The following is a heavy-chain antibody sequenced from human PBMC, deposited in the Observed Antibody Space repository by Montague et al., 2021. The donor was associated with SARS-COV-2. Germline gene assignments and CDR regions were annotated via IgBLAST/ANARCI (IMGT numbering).Heavy chain of an antibody. CDR2: IYYRGST. Sequence: SEILSLTCSVSNGSITSYYWSWIRQPPGKRLEWIGYIYYRGSTNYNPSLESRVTISVDTSKNQFSLKLRSMTAADTAVYYCAREGLNNWFDPWGQGTLVIVSS. V-gene: IGHV4-59*01. CDR3: AREGLNNWFDP. CDR1: NGSITSYY. J-gene: IGHJ5*02.